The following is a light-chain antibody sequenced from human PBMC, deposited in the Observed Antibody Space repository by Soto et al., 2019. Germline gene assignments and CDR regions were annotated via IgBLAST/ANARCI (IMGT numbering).Light chain of an antibody. V-gene: IGKV3-20*01. CDR3: QQYGSSPT. J-gene: IGKJ1*01. Sequence: EIVLTQSPGTLSLSPGERATLSCTSSQSVSSNYLAWYQQKPDQATRLGIHDVSGRATGIPDRFSGSGSGTDFTLTISRLEPEDFAVYYCQQYGSSPTFGQGTKVEIK. CDR1: QSVSSNY. CDR2: DVS.